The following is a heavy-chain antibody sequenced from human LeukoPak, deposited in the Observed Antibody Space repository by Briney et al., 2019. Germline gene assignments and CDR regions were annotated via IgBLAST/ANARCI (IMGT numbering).Heavy chain of an antibody. CDR3: ARFHYGSGNYYYYGMDV. V-gene: IGHV3-30*04. D-gene: IGHD3-10*01. CDR2: ISYDGSNK. Sequence: GGSLRLSCAASGFTFSSYAMPWVRQAPGKGLEWVAVISYDGSNKYYADSVKGRFTISRDNSKNTLYLQMNSLRAEDTAVYYCARFHYGSGNYYYYGMDVWGQGTTVTVSS. J-gene: IGHJ6*02. CDR1: GFTFSSYA.